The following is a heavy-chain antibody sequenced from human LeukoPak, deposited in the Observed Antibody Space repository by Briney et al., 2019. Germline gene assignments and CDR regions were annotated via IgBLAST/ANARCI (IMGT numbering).Heavy chain of an antibody. CDR3: ARDLGYYRADY. V-gene: IGHV3-74*01. J-gene: IGHJ4*02. Sequence: PGGSLRLSCEASGFTFSSHWMHWVRQAPGKGLVWVSRINSDGSSTSYADSVKGRFTISRDNAKNTVYLQMNSLRAEDTAVYYCARDLGYYRADYWGQGTLVTVSS. CDR2: INSDGSST. D-gene: IGHD1-26*01. CDR1: GFTFSSHW.